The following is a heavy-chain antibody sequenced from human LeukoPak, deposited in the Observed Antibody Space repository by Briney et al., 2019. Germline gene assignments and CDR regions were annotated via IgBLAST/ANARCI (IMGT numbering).Heavy chain of an antibody. J-gene: IGHJ4*02. Sequence: GESLKISCKGSGYTFSKYWIAWVRQMPGKGLGWIGIIYPGDSDTRYSPSFQGQVTISVDRSLNTAYLQWNSLRAADTATYYCVRRNGNSDVDYWGQGTLVTVSS. CDR3: VRRNGNSDVDY. D-gene: IGHD4-23*01. V-gene: IGHV5-51*01. CDR2: IYPGDSDT. CDR1: GYTFSKYW.